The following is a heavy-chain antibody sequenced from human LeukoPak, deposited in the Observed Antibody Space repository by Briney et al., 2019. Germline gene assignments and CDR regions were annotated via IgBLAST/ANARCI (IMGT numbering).Heavy chain of an antibody. CDR2: IYTSGRT. Sequence: SETLSLTCTLSGDSISRFYWSWIRQPAGKGLEWIGRIYTSGRTNYNPSLKSRVSMSIDVPKNQFSLRLSSVTAADTAVYYCAMLMTTSFSTYKPFDNWGQGTLVTVSS. CDR3: AMLMTTSFSTYKPFDN. V-gene: IGHV4-4*07. J-gene: IGHJ4*02. D-gene: IGHD4-17*01. CDR1: GDSISRFY.